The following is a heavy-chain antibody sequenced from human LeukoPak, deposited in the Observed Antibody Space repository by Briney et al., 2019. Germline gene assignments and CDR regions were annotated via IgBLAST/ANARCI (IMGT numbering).Heavy chain of an antibody. Sequence: SETLSLTCTVSGGSISSGSYYWSWIRQPAGEGLEWIGRIYTSGSTDYNPSLKSRVTISVDTSKNQFSLKLSSVTAADTAVYYCARNDYDSSGYYSDYWGQGTLVTVSS. CDR3: ARNDYDSSGYYSDY. CDR2: IYTSGST. V-gene: IGHV4-61*02. J-gene: IGHJ4*02. D-gene: IGHD3-22*01. CDR1: GGSISSGSYY.